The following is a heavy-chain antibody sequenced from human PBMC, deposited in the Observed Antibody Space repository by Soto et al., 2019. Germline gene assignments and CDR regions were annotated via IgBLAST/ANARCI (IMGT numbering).Heavy chain of an antibody. D-gene: IGHD6-19*01. Sequence: ASVKVSCKASGYTFTGYYMHWVRQAPGQGLEWMGWINPNSGGTNYAQKFQGWVTMTRDTSISTAYMEMSRLRSDDTAVYYCARGGIIAVAGRDYYYGMDVWGQGTTVTVSS. CDR1: GYTFTGYY. CDR2: INPNSGGT. J-gene: IGHJ6*02. CDR3: ARGGIIAVAGRDYYYGMDV. V-gene: IGHV1-2*04.